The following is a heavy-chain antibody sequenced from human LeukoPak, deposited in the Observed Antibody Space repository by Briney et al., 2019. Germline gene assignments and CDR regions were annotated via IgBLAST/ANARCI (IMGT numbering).Heavy chain of an antibody. Sequence: PGGSLRLSCAASGFTFSNYAMHWDRQAPGKGLEWVAVISSDGSNKYYADSVKGRFTISRDNSKNTLYLQMNSLRAEDTALYYCARDLSRVPQGFEYWSQGTLVTVSS. V-gene: IGHV3-30-3*01. D-gene: IGHD1-1*01. CDR1: GFTFSNYA. CDR3: ARDLSRVPQGFEY. CDR2: ISSDGSNK. J-gene: IGHJ4*02.